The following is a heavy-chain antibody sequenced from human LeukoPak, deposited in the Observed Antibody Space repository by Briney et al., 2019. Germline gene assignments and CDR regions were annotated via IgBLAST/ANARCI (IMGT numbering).Heavy chain of an antibody. CDR2: IYSGGST. D-gene: IGHD3-3*01. V-gene: IGHV3-53*01. CDR3: ARGFDFWSGYGYYFDY. J-gene: IGHJ4*02. CDR1: GFTVSSNY. Sequence: PGGSLRLSCAASGFTVSSNYMSWVRQAPGKGLEWVSVIYSGGSTYYADSVKGRFTISRDNSKNTLYLQMNSLRAEDTAVCYCARGFDFWSGYGYYFDYWGQGTLVTVSS.